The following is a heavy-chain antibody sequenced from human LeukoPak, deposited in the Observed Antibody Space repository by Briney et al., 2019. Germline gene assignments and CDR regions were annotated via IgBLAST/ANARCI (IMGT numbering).Heavy chain of an antibody. D-gene: IGHD2-2*01. CDR2: INPNSGGT. Sequence: ASVKVSCKASGYTFTGYYMHWVRQAPGQGLEWMGWINPNSGGTNYAQKFQGRATMTRDTSISTAYMELSRLRSDDTAVYYCARELVVPAANYYGMDVWGQGTTVTVSS. CDR3: ARELVVPAANYYGMDV. J-gene: IGHJ6*02. V-gene: IGHV1-2*02. CDR1: GYTFTGYY.